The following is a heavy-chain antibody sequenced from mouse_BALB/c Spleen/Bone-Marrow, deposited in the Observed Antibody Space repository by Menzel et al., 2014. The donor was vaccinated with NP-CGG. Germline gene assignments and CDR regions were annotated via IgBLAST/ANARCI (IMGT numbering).Heavy chain of an antibody. Sequence: VHLVESGPQLVRPGASVKISCKASGYSFTSYWMHWVKQRPGQGLEWIGMIDPSDSETRLNQKFKDKATLTVDKSSSTAYMQLSSPTSEDSAVYYCARSRLRRTFYAMDYWGQGTSVTVSS. D-gene: IGHD2-4*01. V-gene: IGHV1S126*01. CDR3: ARSRLRRTFYAMDY. J-gene: IGHJ4*01. CDR1: GYSFTSYW. CDR2: IDPSDSET.